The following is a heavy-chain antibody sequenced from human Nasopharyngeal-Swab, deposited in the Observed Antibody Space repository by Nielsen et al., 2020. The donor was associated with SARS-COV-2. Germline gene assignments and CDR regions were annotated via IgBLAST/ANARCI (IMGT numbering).Heavy chain of an antibody. D-gene: IGHD2-2*01. J-gene: IGHJ6*02. Sequence: SETLSLICTVSGGSISSSSYYWGWIRQPPGKGLEWIGSIYYSGSTYYNPSLKSRVTISVDTSKNQFSLKLSSVTAADTAVYYCARASYCSSTSCEVGYYYGMDVWGQGTTVTVSS. V-gene: IGHV4-39*01. CDR2: IYYSGST. CDR1: GGSISSSSYY. CDR3: ARASYCSSTSCEVGYYYGMDV.